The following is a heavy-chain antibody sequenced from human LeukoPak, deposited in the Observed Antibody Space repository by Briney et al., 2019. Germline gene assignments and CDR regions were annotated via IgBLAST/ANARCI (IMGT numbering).Heavy chain of an antibody. J-gene: IGHJ4*02. V-gene: IGHV4-38-2*01. CDR1: GYSISRGYY. Sequence: PSETLPLTCGVSGYSISRGYYWAWLRQPPGKGLEWIGTIYHIGSTYYNPSLESRVTISVDTSKNEFSLNLSSVTAADTAVYFCARAGWIITSGIDYWGQGALVTVSS. CDR3: ARAGWIITSGIDY. D-gene: IGHD3-10*01. CDR2: IYHIGST.